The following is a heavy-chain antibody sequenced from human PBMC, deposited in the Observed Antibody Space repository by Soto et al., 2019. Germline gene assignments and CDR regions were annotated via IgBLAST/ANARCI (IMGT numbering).Heavy chain of an antibody. V-gene: IGHV4-31*03. CDR1: GGSISSGGYY. CDR3: ARNIVLMVYIDGGQLWLPTWFDP. Sequence: SETLSLTCTVSGGSISSGGYYWSWIRQHPGKGLEWIGYIYYSGSTYYNPSLKSRVTISVDTSKNQFSLKLSSVTAADTAVYYCARNIVLMVYIDGGQLWLPTWFDPWGQGTLVTVSS. D-gene: IGHD2-8*01. CDR2: IYYSGST. J-gene: IGHJ5*02.